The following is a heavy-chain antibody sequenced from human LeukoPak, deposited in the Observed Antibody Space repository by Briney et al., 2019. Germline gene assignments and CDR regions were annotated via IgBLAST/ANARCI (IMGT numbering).Heavy chain of an antibody. Sequence: GASVKVSCKASGYTFTSYYMHWVRQAPGQGLEWMGIINPSGGSTSYAQKFQGRVTITADESTSTAYMELSSLRSEDTAVYYCARDRENDFWSGNGNNWFDPWGQGTLVTVSS. CDR3: ARDRENDFWSGNGNNWFDP. J-gene: IGHJ5*02. CDR1: GYTFTSYY. V-gene: IGHV1-46*01. CDR2: INPSGGST. D-gene: IGHD3-3*01.